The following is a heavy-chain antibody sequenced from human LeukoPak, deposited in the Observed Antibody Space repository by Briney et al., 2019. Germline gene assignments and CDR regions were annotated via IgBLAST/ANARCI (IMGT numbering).Heavy chain of an antibody. Sequence: RSSQTLSLTCTVSGGSISSGGYYWSWIRQHPGKGLEWIGYIYYSGSTYYNPSLKSRVTISVDTSKNQFSLKLSSVTAADTAVYYCARANIRERYFDYWGQGTLVTVSS. V-gene: IGHV4-31*03. CDR1: GGSISSGGYY. D-gene: IGHD2/OR15-2a*01. J-gene: IGHJ4*02. CDR2: IYYSGST. CDR3: ARANIRERYFDY.